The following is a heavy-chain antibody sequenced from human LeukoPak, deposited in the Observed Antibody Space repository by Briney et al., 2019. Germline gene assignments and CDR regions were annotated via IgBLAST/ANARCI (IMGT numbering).Heavy chain of an antibody. Sequence: QTGGSLRLACAASGFTFSSYGMHWVRQAPGKGLEWVAFVRYDGSNKYYADSVKGRFAISRDNSKNTLYLQMNSLRAEDTAVYYCARGDGYNSYYFDYWGQGTLVTVSS. CDR2: VRYDGSNK. CDR1: GFTFSSYG. D-gene: IGHD5-24*01. CDR3: ARGDGYNSYYFDY. V-gene: IGHV3-30*02. J-gene: IGHJ4*02.